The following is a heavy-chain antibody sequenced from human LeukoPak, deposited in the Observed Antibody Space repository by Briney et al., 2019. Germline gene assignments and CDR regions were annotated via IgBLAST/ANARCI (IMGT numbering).Heavy chain of an antibody. Sequence: GSLRLSCAASGFTFSSYAMRWVRQAPGKGLEWVSALVSGGAPYYADSVKGRFTMSRDNSKNSLYLQMNSLRAEDTAVYYCARQLGSCTRGTCYFDSWGQGTLVTVSS. V-gene: IGHV3-23*01. CDR3: ARQLGSCTRGTCYFDS. J-gene: IGHJ4*02. CDR1: GFTFSSYA. D-gene: IGHD2-8*01. CDR2: LVSGGAP.